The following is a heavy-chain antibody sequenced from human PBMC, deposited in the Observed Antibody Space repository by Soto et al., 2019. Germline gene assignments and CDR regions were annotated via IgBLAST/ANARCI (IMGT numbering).Heavy chain of an antibody. J-gene: IGHJ6*01. CDR1: GGTFSSYA. D-gene: IGHD2-2*01. CDR3: ARTQGSSTSLEIYYYYYYGMDV. CDR2: IIPISGTA. V-gene: IGHV1-69*01. Sequence: QVQLVQSGAEVKKPGSSVKVSCKASGGTFSSYAISWVRQAPGQGLEWMGGIIPISGTANYAQKFQGRVTITADESTSPVYRELSLRSEETAVYYCARTQGSSTSLEIYYYYYYGMDVWGKGTKVTVTS.